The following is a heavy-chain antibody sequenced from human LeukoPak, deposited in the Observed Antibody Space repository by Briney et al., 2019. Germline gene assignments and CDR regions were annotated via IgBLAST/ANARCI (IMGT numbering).Heavy chain of an antibody. CDR1: GGTFSYA. CDR3: AREGPIVATILGAFDI. CDR2: ILPILGMA. Sequence: SVKVSCKDSGGTFSYAISWVRQAPGQGLEWMGRILPILGMANSAQKFQGRVTITADTSTSTAYMDLSSLISEDTAMYYCAREGPIVATILGAFDIWGQGTMVTVSS. D-gene: IGHD5-12*01. J-gene: IGHJ3*02. V-gene: IGHV1-69*04.